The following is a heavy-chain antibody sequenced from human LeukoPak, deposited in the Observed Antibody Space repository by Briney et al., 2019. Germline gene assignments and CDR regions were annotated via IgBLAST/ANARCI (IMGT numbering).Heavy chain of an antibody. J-gene: IGHJ6*03. D-gene: IGHD2-2*02. CDR2: INHSGST. Sequence: PSETLSLTCAVYGGSFGGYYWSWIRQPPGKGLEWIGEINHSGSTNYNPSLKSRVTISVDTSKNQFSLKLSSVTAADTAVYYCALYDPDYYYMDVWGKGTTVTVSS. V-gene: IGHV4-34*01. CDR3: ALYDPDYYYMDV. CDR1: GGSFGGYY.